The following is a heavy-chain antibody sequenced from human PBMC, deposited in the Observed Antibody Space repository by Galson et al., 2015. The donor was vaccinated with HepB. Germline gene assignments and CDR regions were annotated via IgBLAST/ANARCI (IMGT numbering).Heavy chain of an antibody. D-gene: IGHD4-17*01. CDR3: ARVGTGMIYSDPFDY. CDR2: VSGSDGST. Sequence: SLRLSCAASGFTFSSYAMTWVRQAPGKGLEWVSAVSGSDGSTYYADSLKGRFTISRDNSKNTLYLQMNILRAEDTAVFYCARVGTGMIYSDPFDYWGQGTLVTVSS. V-gene: IGHV3-23*01. CDR1: GFTFSSYA. J-gene: IGHJ4*02.